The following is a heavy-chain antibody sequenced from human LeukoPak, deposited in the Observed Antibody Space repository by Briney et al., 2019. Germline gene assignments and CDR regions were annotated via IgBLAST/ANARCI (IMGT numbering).Heavy chain of an antibody. D-gene: IGHD3-22*01. CDR2: IYHSGST. Sequence: SGTLSLTCAVSGGSISSSNWWSWVRQPPGKGLEWIGEIYHSGSTNYNPSLKSRVTISVDKSKNQFSLKLSSVTAADTAVYYCARHQGTNYYDSSGYYPIDYWGQGTLVTVSS. CDR1: GGSISSSNW. V-gene: IGHV4-4*02. CDR3: ARHQGTNYYDSSGYYPIDY. J-gene: IGHJ4*02.